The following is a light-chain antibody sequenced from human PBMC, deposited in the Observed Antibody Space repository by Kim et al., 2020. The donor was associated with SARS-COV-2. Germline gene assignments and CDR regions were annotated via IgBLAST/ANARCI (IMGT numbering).Light chain of an antibody. V-gene: IGKV3-11*01. CDR1: HNSGTT. CDR3: HQRANGPNT. CDR2: DAS. J-gene: IGKJ2*01. Sequence: SRSAGERAPLSCMARHNSGTTFAWYRQRPGRAPRLLIYDASSRAAGVPDRFTGIGSGTDFTLTISSLEPEDFAVYYCHQRANGPNTFGQGTKLEI.